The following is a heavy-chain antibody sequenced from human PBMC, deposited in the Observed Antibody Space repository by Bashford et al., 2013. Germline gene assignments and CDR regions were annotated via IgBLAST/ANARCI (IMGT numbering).Heavy chain of an antibody. D-gene: IGHD3-16*01. V-gene: IGHV1-69*13. J-gene: IGHJ6*02. CDR2: IIPIFGTP. CDR3: ARDTHTFVGEYYQVSDYYYGLDV. Sequence: SVKVSCKASGGTLNNYAINWLRQAPGQGLEWMGGIIPIFGTPNYAQRFLGRVTITADESTRTVYMGLSSLRSEDTAVYYCARDTHTFVGEYYQVSDYYYGLDVWGQGTTVTVSS. CDR1: GGTLNNYA.